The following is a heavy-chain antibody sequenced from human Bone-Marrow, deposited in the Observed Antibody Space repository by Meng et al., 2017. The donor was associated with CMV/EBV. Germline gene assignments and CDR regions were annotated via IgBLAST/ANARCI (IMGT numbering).Heavy chain of an antibody. D-gene: IGHD2-2*02. V-gene: IGHV3-15*01. CDR2: IKSKTDGGTT. Sequence: GESLKISCAASGFTFSNAWMSWVRQAPGKGLEWVGRIKSKTDGGTTDYAAPVKGRFTISRDDSKNTLYLQMNSLKTEDTAVYYCTTETGVYCSSTSCYIGHWGQGTLVTFSS. CDR1: GFTFSNAW. CDR3: TTETGVYCSSTSCYIGH. J-gene: IGHJ4*02.